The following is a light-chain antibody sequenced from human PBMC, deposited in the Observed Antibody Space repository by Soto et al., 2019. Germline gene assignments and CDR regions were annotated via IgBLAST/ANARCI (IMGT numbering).Light chain of an antibody. CDR1: SSDIGTYNY. Sequence: QSVLTQPRSVSGSPGQSVTISCTGTSSDIGTYNYVSWYQQYPGEAPKVIIYDVTKRPSGVPDRFSGSKSGNTASLTISGLQAEDEADYFCCSYTGTYSWVFGGGTKVTVL. CDR3: CSYTGTYSWV. CDR2: DVT. V-gene: IGLV2-11*01. J-gene: IGLJ3*02.